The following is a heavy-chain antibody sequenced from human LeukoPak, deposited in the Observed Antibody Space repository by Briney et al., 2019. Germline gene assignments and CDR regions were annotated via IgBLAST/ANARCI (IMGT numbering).Heavy chain of an antibody. CDR2: IYYSGSS. CDR1: GGSISSSSSY. V-gene: IGHV4-39*07. J-gene: IGHJ6*03. CDR3: AVEDTDGYYYYMDV. Sequence: SETLSLTCSVSGGSISSSSSYWGWIRQPPGKGLEWIGSIYYSGSSFDNPALKSRVTISVDTSKNQFSLKLSSVTAADTAVYYCAVEDTDGYYYYMDVWGKGTTVTVSS. D-gene: IGHD1-1*01.